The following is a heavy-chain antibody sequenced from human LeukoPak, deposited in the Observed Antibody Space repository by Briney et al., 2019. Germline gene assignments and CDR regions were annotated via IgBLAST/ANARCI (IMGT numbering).Heavy chain of an antibody. CDR1: GFTFSSYS. D-gene: IGHD3-22*01. CDR2: ISSSSSTI. CDR3: ARDGPPEYYYDSSGYSFGFDY. V-gene: IGHV3-48*04. J-gene: IGHJ4*02. Sequence: GGSLRLSCAASGFTFSSYSMNWVRQAPGKGLEWVSYISSSSSTIYYADSVKGRFTISRDNAKNSLYLQVNSLRAEDTAVYYCARDGPPEYYYDSSGYSFGFDYWGQGTLVTVSS.